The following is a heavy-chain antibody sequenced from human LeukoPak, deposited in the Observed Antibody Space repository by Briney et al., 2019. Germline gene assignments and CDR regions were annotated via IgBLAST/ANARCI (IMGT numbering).Heavy chain of an antibody. CDR1: GYTFTSYG. J-gene: IGHJ6*02. Sequence: ASVKVSCKASGYTFTSYGISWVRQAPGQGLEWMGWIRAYNGNTNYAQKLQGRVTMTTDTSTSTAYMELGSLRSDDTAVYYCARDGQSIAVAGSEGYYYGMDVWGQGTTVTVSS. CDR3: ARDGQSIAVAGSEGYYYGMDV. CDR2: IRAYNGNT. V-gene: IGHV1-18*01. D-gene: IGHD6-19*01.